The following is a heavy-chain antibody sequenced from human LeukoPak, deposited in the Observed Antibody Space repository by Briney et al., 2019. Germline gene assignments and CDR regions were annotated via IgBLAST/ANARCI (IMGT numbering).Heavy chain of an antibody. CDR1: GFTFSSYS. CDR3: ARDYGVYFDY. Sequence: GGSLRLSCAASGFTFSSYSMNWVRQAPGKGLEWVSSISSGSGYIYNADSVKGRFAISRDNAKNSLYLQMNSLRAENTAAYYCARDYGVYFDYWGQGTLVTVSS. J-gene: IGHJ4*02. V-gene: IGHV3-21*01. CDR2: ISSGSGYI. D-gene: IGHD4-17*01.